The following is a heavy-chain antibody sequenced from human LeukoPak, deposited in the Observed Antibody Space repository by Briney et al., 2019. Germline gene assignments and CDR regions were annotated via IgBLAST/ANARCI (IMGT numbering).Heavy chain of an antibody. CDR1: GYSFTSYW. D-gene: IGHD3-22*01. V-gene: IGHV5-51*01. CDR3: ARVGDSSGHNYYYYGMDV. Sequence: GESLKISCQGSGYSFTSYWIGWVRQMPGKGLEWMGIIYPGDSDTRYSPSFQGQVTISADKSISTAYLQWSSLKASDTAMYYCARVGDSSGHNYYYYGMDVWGQGTTVTVSS. J-gene: IGHJ6*02. CDR2: IYPGDSDT.